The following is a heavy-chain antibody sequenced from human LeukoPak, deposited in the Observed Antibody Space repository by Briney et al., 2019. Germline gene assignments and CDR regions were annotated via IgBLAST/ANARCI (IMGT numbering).Heavy chain of an antibody. CDR2: MSPYGGDT. CDR3: ARGGSFGLKANLDS. D-gene: IGHD3/OR15-3a*01. Sequence: GASVKVSCKAPGYTFTTYAINWVRQAAGQGLEWMGWMSPYGGDTKYAQKFHARVTMTRDTSVSTAYMELSSLSSEDTAVYYCARGGSFGLKANLDSWGQGTLVTVSS. J-gene: IGHJ4*02. V-gene: IGHV1-8*01. CDR1: GYTFTTYA.